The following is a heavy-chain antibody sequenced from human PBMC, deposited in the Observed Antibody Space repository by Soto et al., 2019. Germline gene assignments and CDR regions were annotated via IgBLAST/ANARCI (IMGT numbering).Heavy chain of an antibody. D-gene: IGHD3-16*01. CDR1: GFTFSTYA. V-gene: IGHV3-23*01. CDR3: VKGGWLDH. CDR2: ISDSDGTT. Sequence: EVQLLESGGGLVQPGGSLRLSCAASGFTFSTYAMTWVRQAPGKGLEWVSFISDSDGTTYYADSVKGRFTISRDNSKNTLYLQMSSLRAEDTALYFCVKGGWLDHWGRGALVTVSS. J-gene: IGHJ5*02.